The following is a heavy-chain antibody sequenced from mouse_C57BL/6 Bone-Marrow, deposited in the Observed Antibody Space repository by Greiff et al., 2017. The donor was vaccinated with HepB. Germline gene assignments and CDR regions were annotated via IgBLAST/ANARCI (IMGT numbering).Heavy chain of an antibody. CDR3: ARATVVATRAWFAY. J-gene: IGHJ3*01. V-gene: IGHV5-17*01. CDR1: GFTFSDYG. Sequence: VQLKESGGGLVKPGGSLKLSCAASGFTFSDYGMHWVRQAPEKGLEWVAYISSGSSTIYYADTVKGRFTISRDNAKNTLFLQMTSLRSEDTAMYYCARATVVATRAWFAYWGQGTLVTVSA. D-gene: IGHD1-1*01. CDR2: ISSGSSTI.